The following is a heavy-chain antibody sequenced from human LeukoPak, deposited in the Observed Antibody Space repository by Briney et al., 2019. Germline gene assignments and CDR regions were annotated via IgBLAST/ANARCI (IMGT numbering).Heavy chain of an antibody. CDR3: ARDRYYYDSSGYYYMDV. J-gene: IGHJ6*03. D-gene: IGHD3-22*01. V-gene: IGHV4-59*01. Sequence: SETLSLTCTVSGGSISSYYWSWIRQPPGKGLEWIGYIYYSGTTNYNPSLKSRVTISVDTSKNQFSLKLSSVTAADMAVYYCARDRYYYDSSGYYYMDVWGKGTTVTVSS. CDR2: IYYSGTT. CDR1: GGSISSYY.